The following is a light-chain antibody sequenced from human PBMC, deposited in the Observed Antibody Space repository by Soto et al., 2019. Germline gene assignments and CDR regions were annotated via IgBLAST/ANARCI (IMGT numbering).Light chain of an antibody. CDR2: GAS. J-gene: IGKJ5*01. Sequence: EVVMTQSPATLSVSPGERATLSCRASQSARSSLAWFQQKPGQVPRLLIYGASTRATGIPARFSGSGSGTDFTLTISSLQPEDFATYYCQQYSSYPITFGQGTRLEIK. CDR1: QSARSS. CDR3: QQYSSYPIT. V-gene: IGKV3-15*01.